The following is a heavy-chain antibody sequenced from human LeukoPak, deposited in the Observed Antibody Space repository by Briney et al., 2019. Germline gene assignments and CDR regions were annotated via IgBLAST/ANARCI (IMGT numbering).Heavy chain of an antibody. Sequence: GGSLRLSCAVSGFIFSSYTMNWVRQAPAKGLEWVSSITSSSNYIYYADSVKGRFTISRDNAKNSLYLQMNSLRAEDTAVYYCARDAYSSSSFDYWGQGTLVTVSS. D-gene: IGHD6-19*01. CDR1: GFIFSSYT. CDR3: ARDAYSSSSFDY. V-gene: IGHV3-21*01. CDR2: ITSSSNYI. J-gene: IGHJ4*02.